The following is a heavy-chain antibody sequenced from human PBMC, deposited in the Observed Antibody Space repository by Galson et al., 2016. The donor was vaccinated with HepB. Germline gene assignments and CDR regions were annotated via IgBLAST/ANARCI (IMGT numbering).Heavy chain of an antibody. CDR3: ASDTKGRVEVVVAANYYYYYGMDV. Sequence: SLRLSCAASGFTFSNYAMSWVRQAPGQGLEWVASISGSGGSTYYADSVKGRFTISRDNSKTTLYLQMNNLRAEDTAVYYCASDTKGRVEVVVAANYYYYYGMDVWGQGTTVTVSS. D-gene: IGHD2-15*01. CDR2: ISGSGGST. J-gene: IGHJ6*02. CDR1: GFTFSNYA. V-gene: IGHV3-23*01.